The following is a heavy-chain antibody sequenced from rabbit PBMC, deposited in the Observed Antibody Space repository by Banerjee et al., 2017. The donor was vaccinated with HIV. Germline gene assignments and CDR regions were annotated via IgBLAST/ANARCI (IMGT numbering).Heavy chain of an antibody. D-gene: IGHD4-1*01. CDR2: IGTTSGNT. J-gene: IGHJ4*01. V-gene: IGHV1S40*01. CDR3: ARDLAGVIGWNFNL. Sequence: QSLEESGGGLVKPGASLTLTCTASGFSFSSNYAMCWVRQAPGKGLEWIACIGTTSGNTYYASWAKGRFTIAKTTSTVDLKMTRLTGADTATYCCARDLAGVIGWNFNLWGPGTLVTVS. CDR1: GFSFSSNYA.